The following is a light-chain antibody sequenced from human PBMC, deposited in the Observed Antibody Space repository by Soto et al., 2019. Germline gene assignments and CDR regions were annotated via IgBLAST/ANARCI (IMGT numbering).Light chain of an antibody. J-gene: IGLJ1*01. CDR2: GNS. Sequence: QSVLTQPPSVSGAPGRRVTISCIVSSSNIGAGYDVHWYQQLPGTAPKLLIYGNSNRPSGVPDRFSGSKSGTSASLAITGLQAEDEADYYCQSYDSSLSGYVFGTGTKLTVL. V-gene: IGLV1-40*01. CDR3: QSYDSSLSGYV. CDR1: SSNIGAGYD.